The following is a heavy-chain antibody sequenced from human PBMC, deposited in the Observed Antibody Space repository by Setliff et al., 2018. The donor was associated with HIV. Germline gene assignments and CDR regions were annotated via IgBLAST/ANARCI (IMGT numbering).Heavy chain of an antibody. Sequence: LTCTVSGGSISSYYWSWIRQPPGKGLECMGYIYSSGSTNYNPSLQSRVTISVDTSKNQFSLKLSSVTAADTALYYCARATATKPFDIWGQGTVVTVSS. D-gene: IGHD5-18*01. CDR2: IYSSGST. CDR3: ARATATKPFDI. CDR1: GGSISSYY. J-gene: IGHJ3*02. V-gene: IGHV4-4*09.